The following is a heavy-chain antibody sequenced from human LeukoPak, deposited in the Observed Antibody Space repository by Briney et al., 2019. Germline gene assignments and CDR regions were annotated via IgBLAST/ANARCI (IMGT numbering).Heavy chain of an antibody. D-gene: IGHD1-26*01. Sequence: SETLSLTCTVSGYSISSGYYWGWIRQPPGKGLEWIGNIYPSGTTYYNPSLKTRVTISVDTSKNQFSLKMSSVTAADTAVYYCARDCVVGPTTGAFDMWGQGTMVTVSS. CDR1: GYSISSGYY. J-gene: IGHJ3*02. V-gene: IGHV4-38-2*02. CDR3: ARDCVVGPTTGAFDM. CDR2: IYPSGTT.